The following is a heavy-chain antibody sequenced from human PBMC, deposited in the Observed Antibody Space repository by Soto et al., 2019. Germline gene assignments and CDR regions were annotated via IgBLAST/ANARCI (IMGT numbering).Heavy chain of an antibody. CDR3: ARFGGDGYKYYFDY. V-gene: IGHV3-30-3*01. D-gene: IGHD2-21*01. J-gene: IGHJ4*02. CDR1: GFTFSSYA. CDR2: ISYDGSNK. Sequence: PGGSLRLSCAASGFTFSSYAMHWVRQAPGKGLEWVAVISYDGSNKYYADTVKDRFTISRDNSKNTLYLQMKRLRAEDTAVYYCARFGGDGYKYYFDYWGQGT.